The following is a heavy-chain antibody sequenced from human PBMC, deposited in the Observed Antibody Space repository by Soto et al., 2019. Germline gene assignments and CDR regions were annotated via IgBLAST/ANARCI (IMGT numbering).Heavy chain of an antibody. Sequence: PXESLRISRKGSGYSFTTYWSGWVRQMRGKGLEWMGIIYPGDSDTRYSPSFQGQVTISADKSITTAYLQWSRLKASDTAMYYCATGGYCSITSCYNFFDYWGQATLVTVSS. CDR3: ATGGYCSITSCYNFFDY. V-gene: IGHV5-51*03. CDR1: GYSFTTYW. D-gene: IGHD2-2*02. CDR2: IYPGDSDT. J-gene: IGHJ4*02.